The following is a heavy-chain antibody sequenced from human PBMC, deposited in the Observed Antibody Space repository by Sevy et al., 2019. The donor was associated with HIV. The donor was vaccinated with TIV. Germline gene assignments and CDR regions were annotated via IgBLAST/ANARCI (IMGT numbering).Heavy chain of an antibody. D-gene: IGHD2-15*01. CDR3: AKEAVVAALVY. CDR1: GFTFDDYA. J-gene: IGHJ4*02. V-gene: IGHV3-9*01. Sequence: GGSLRLSCAASGFTFDDYAMHWVRQAPGKGVEWVSGISWNSGSIGYADSVKGRFTISRDNAKNSLYLQMNSLRAEDTALYYCAKEAVVAALVYWGQGTLVTVSS. CDR2: ISWNSGSI.